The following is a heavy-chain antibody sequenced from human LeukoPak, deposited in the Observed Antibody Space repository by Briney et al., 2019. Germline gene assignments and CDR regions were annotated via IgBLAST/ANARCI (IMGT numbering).Heavy chain of an antibody. D-gene: IGHD3-22*01. V-gene: IGHV1-18*01. CDR2: ISAYNGNT. CDR3: ARVDSSGYYFRQIDY. CDR1: GYTFTSYG. Sequence: GASVKVSCKASGYTFTSYGISWVRQAPGQGLEWMGWISAYNGNTNYAQKLQGRVTMTTDTSTSTAYMELRSLRSDDTAVYYCARVDSSGYYFRQIDYWGQGTLVTVSS. J-gene: IGHJ4*02.